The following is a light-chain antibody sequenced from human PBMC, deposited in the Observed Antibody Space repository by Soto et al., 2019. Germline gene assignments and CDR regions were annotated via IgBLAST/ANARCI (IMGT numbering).Light chain of an antibody. CDR2: DVS. V-gene: IGLV2-14*01. CDR3: SSFSVASPL. CDR1: SSDIGGYNY. J-gene: IGLJ1*01. Sequence: QSALTQPASMSGSPGQSGTISCAGTSSDIGGYNYVSWYQHHPGTAPKLIIYDVSSRPSGVSHRFSGSKSGNTASLTISGLQAEDEADYYCSSFSVASPLFGTGTKVTVL.